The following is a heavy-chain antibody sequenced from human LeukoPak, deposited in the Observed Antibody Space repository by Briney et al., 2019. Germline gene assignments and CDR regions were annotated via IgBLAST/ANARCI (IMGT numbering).Heavy chain of an antibody. D-gene: IGHD5-18*01. CDR1: GFTLSSYG. Sequence: AGGSLRLSCAASGFTLSSYGMHRVRQAPGKGLDWVAVIWYDGSNKYYADSVKGRFTISRDTSKHTLYLQMNSLRLAETAVYSCAKDQGKPYGYQNLFDPWGQGTLVTVSS. CDR3: AKDQGKPYGYQNLFDP. CDR2: IWYDGSNK. V-gene: IGHV3-33*06. J-gene: IGHJ5*02.